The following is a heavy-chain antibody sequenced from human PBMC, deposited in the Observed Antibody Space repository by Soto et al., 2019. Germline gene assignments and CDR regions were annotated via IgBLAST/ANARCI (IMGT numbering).Heavy chain of an antibody. Sequence: SETLSLTCTVSGGSISSSSYYWGWIRQPPGKGLEWIGSIYYSGSTYYNPSLKSRVTISVDTSKNQFSLKLSSVTAADTAVYYCARLSPYGSGSYYFDYWGQGTLVTVSS. CDR2: IYYSGST. CDR3: ARLSPYGSGSYYFDY. CDR1: GGSISSSSYY. D-gene: IGHD3-10*01. J-gene: IGHJ4*02. V-gene: IGHV4-39*01.